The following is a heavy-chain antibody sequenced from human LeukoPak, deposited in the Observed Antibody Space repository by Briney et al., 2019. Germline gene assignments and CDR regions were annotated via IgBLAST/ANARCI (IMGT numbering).Heavy chain of an antibody. Sequence: GGSLRLSCAASGFIFSSYDMTWVRQAPGKGLEWVAVISYDGSNKYYADSVKGRFTISRDNSKNTLYLQMNSLRAEDTAVYYCAKLLDPIYGSYFDYWGQGTLVTVSS. J-gene: IGHJ4*02. CDR1: GFIFSSYD. V-gene: IGHV3-30*18. CDR3: AKLLDPIYGSYFDY. D-gene: IGHD1-26*01. CDR2: ISYDGSNK.